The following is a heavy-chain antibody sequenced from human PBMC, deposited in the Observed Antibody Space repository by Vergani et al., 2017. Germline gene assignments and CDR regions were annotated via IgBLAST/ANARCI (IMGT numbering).Heavy chain of an antibody. CDR1: GFTFSSYS. J-gene: IGHJ5*02. V-gene: IGHV3-21*01. Sequence: EVQLVESGGGLVKPGGSLRLSCAASGFTFSSYSMNWVRQAPGKGLEWVSSISSSSSYIYYADSVKGRFTISRDNAKNSLYLQMNSLRAEDTAVYYCARGLIAAAGIWFGPNWFDPWGQGTLVTVSS. CDR2: ISSSSSYI. CDR3: ARGLIAAAGIWFGPNWFDP. D-gene: IGHD6-13*01.